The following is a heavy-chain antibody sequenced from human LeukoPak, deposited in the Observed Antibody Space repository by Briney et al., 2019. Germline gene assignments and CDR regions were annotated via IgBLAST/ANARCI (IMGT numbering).Heavy chain of an antibody. CDR2: IRPETGEP. V-gene: IGHV1-24*01. J-gene: IGHJ4*02. D-gene: IGHD3-10*01. Sequence: ASVKVSCKASGYTFTGYYMHWVRQAPGQGLEWVGGIRPETGEPIFAQKFRGRVTITEDTFTDTGYLELRGLTSEDTAVYYCSTDSGRSYFYFDFWGQGTLVTVSS. CDR1: GYTFTGYY. CDR3: STDSGRSYFYFDF.